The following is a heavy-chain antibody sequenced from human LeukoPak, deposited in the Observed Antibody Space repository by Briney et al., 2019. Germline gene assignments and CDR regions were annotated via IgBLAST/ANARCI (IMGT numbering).Heavy chain of an antibody. CDR1: GYTFTNYG. CDR2: ISADNGNT. V-gene: IGHV1-18*01. Sequence: ASVEVSCKASGYTFTNYGISWVRQAPGQGLQWMGWISADNGNTKYLQEFQGRITMTTDTSTSTSYLEVRSLRSDDTAVYYCARDKGLREGTDLDYWGQGTLVTVSA. CDR3: ARDKGLREGTDLDY. D-gene: IGHD1-1*01. J-gene: IGHJ4*02.